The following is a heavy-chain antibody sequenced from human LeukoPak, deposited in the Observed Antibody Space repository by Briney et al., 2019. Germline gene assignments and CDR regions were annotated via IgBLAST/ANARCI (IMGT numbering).Heavy chain of an antibody. V-gene: IGHV3-30-3*01. CDR1: GFMFSNYA. CDR3: ARDNYGSDY. D-gene: IGHD3-10*01. Sequence: PGGSLRLSCAASGFMFSNYAMHWVRQAPGKGLEWVAVISYDGSNKYYADSVKGRFTISRDNSKNTLYLQVNSLRAEDTAVYYCARDNYGSDYWGQGTLVTVSS. J-gene: IGHJ4*02. CDR2: ISYDGSNK.